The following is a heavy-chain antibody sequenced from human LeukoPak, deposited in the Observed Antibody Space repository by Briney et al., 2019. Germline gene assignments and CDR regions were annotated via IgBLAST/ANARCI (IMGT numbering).Heavy chain of an antibody. Sequence: PGGSLRLSCAASGFTFSSHAMSWVRQAPGKGLEWVSAISGSGGSTYYADSVKGRFTISRDNSKNTLYLQMNSLRAEDTAVYYCAKPLSRGVIVIPGIDYSDYWGQGTLVTVSS. CDR1: GFTFSSHA. CDR3: AKPLSRGVIVIPGIDYSDY. V-gene: IGHV3-23*01. D-gene: IGHD3-16*02. CDR2: ISGSGGST. J-gene: IGHJ4*02.